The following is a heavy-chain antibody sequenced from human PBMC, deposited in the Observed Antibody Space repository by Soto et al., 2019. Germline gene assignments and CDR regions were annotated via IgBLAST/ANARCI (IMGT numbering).Heavy chain of an antibody. CDR3: AAHPQSARGVAPVVD. Sequence: SQTLSLTCAISGDSVSSNSAAWNWIRQSPSRGLEWLGRTYYRSKWYNDYAVSVKSRITINPDTSKNQFSLQLNSVTPEDTAVYYCAAHPQSARGVAPVVDWGQGTLVTVSS. CDR2: TYYRSKWYN. J-gene: IGHJ4*02. V-gene: IGHV6-1*01. D-gene: IGHD2-2*01. CDR1: GDSVSSNSAA.